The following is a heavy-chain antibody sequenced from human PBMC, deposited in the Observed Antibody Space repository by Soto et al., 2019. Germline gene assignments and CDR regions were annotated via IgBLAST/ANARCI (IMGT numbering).Heavy chain of an antibody. J-gene: IGHJ6*03. CDR3: TTESYSSSWSPLAVDYYYMDV. CDR1: GFTFSNAW. D-gene: IGHD6-13*01. CDR2: IKSKTDGGTT. V-gene: IGHV3-15*01. Sequence: GGSLRLSCAASGFTFSNAWMSWVRQAPGKGLEWVGRIKSKTDGGTTDYAAPVKGRFNSSRDDSKNTLYLQMNSLKTDDTAVYYCTTESYSSSWSPLAVDYYYMDVWGKGTSVTVSS.